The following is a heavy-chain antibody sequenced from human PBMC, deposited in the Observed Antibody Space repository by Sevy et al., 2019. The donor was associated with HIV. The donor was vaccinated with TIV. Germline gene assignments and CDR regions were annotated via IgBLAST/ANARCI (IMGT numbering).Heavy chain of an antibody. CDR2: ISNSGTNI. D-gene: IGHD4-17*01. CDR1: GFRFSSYE. J-gene: IGHJ4*02. V-gene: IGHV3-48*03. Sequence: GGSLRLSCAASGFRFSSYEMNWVRQAPGKGLEWVASISNSGTNIYYSDSVRGRFTISRETAKNSLYLQMNSLRAEDTAVYYCARDLPPSATTVAHFDYWGQGTLVTVSS. CDR3: ARDLPPSATTVAHFDY.